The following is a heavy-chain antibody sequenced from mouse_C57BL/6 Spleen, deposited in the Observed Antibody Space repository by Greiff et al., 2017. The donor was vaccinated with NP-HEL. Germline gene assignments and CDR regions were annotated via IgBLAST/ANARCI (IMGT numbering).Heavy chain of an antibody. Sequence: VQLQQSGAELARPGASVKMSCKASGYTFTSYTMHWVNPRPGQGLEWIGYINPSSGYTKYNQKFKDKATLTADKSSSTAYMQLISLTSEDSAVYYCARDDCYFHFDYWGQGTTLTVSS. CDR2: INPSSGYT. V-gene: IGHV1-4*01. CDR1: GYTFTSYT. CDR3: ARDDCYFHFDY. J-gene: IGHJ2*01. D-gene: IGHD2-3*01.